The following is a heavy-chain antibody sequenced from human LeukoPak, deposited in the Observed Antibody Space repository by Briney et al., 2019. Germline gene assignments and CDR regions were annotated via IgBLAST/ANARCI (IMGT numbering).Heavy chain of an antibody. CDR2: IYYSGST. CDR3: ARVAAGIGFFQH. Sequence: SETLSLTCTVSGGSISSSSYYWGWIRQPPGKGLEWLGSIYYSGSTYYNPSLKSRVTISVDTSKNQFSLKLSPVTAADTAVYYCARVAAGIGFFQHWGQGTLVTVSS. D-gene: IGHD6-13*01. V-gene: IGHV4-39*07. CDR1: GGSISSSSYY. J-gene: IGHJ1*01.